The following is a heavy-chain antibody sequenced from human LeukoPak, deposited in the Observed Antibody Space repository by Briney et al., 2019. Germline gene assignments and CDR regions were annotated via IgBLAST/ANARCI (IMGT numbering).Heavy chain of an antibody. J-gene: IGHJ3*02. CDR1: GGSISSYY. D-gene: IGHD4-23*01. CDR2: IYTSGST. CDR3: AREDYGGNSLDAFDI. V-gene: IGHV4-4*07. Sequence: SETLSLTCTVSGGSISSYYWSWIRQPAGKGLEWIGRIYTSGSTNYNPSLKSRVTMSVDTSKNQFSLKLSSVTAADTALYYCAREDYGGNSLDAFDIWGQGTMVTVSS.